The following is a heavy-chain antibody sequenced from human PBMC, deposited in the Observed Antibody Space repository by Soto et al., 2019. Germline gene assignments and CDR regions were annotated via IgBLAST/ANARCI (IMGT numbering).Heavy chain of an antibody. V-gene: IGHV4-30-2*01. CDR1: GGSISSGGYS. Sequence: KPSETLSLTCAVSGGSISSGGYSWSWIRQPPGKGLEWIGYIYHSGSTYYNPSLKSRVTISVDRSKNQFSLKLSSVTAADTAVYYCARGTTVVTPSYYYYYYGMDVWGQGTTVTVSS. CDR2: IYHSGST. CDR3: ARGTTVVTPSYYYYYYGMDV. D-gene: IGHD4-17*01. J-gene: IGHJ6*02.